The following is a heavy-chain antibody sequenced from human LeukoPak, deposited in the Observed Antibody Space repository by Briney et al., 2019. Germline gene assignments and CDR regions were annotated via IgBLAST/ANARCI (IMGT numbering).Heavy chain of an antibody. V-gene: IGHV4-4*07. CDR2: IYTSGST. CDR3: ARERLVVVVPAANLNWFDP. CDR1: GGSISSYY. D-gene: IGHD2-2*01. Sequence: SETLSLTCTVSGGSISSYYWSWIRQTAGKGLEWIGRIYTSGSTNYNPSLKSRVTMSVDTSKNQFSLKLSSVTAADTAVYYCARERLVVVVPAANLNWFDPWGQGTLVTVSS. J-gene: IGHJ5*02.